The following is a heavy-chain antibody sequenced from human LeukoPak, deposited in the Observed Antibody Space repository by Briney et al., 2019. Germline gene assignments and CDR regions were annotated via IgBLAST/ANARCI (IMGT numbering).Heavy chain of an antibody. CDR1: GFTFRSHS. CDR3: ARDYYGMDV. Sequence: GGSLRLSCAASGFTFRSHSMSWVRQGPGKGLECVSYISSTSGTIYYADSVKGRFTISRDNAKNSPYLQMNSLREEDTAVYYCARDYYGMDVWGQGTTVTVSS. J-gene: IGHJ6*02. CDR2: ISSTSGTI. V-gene: IGHV3-48*02.